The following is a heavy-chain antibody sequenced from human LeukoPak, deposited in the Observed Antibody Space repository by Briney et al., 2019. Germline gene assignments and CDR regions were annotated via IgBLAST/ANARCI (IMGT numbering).Heavy chain of an antibody. J-gene: IGHJ6*02. Sequence: GGSLRLSCAASGLTVSSNYMSWVRQAPGKGLEWVSVIYSGGSTYYADSVKGRFTISRDNSKNTLYLQMNSLRPEDTAVYYCARDLPPAPWNGMDVWGQGTMVTVSS. D-gene: IGHD2-2*01. CDR2: IYSGGST. V-gene: IGHV3-53*01. CDR3: ARDLPPAPWNGMDV. CDR1: GLTVSSNY.